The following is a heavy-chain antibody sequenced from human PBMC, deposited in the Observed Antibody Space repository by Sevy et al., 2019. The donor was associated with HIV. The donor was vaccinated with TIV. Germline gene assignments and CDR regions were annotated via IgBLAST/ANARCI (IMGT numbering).Heavy chain of an antibody. CDR3: ARGKGSSWYEWNYYYMDV. Sequence: GALRLSCAASGFTFSSYTMHWVRQAPGKGLEYVSGISSNGGGTYYADSVKGRFTISRDNSKNTLYLQMGSLRAEDMAVYYCARGKGSSWYEWNYYYMDVWGKGTTVTVSS. D-gene: IGHD6-19*01. J-gene: IGHJ6*03. V-gene: IGHV3-64*02. CDR1: GFTFSSYT. CDR2: ISSNGGGT.